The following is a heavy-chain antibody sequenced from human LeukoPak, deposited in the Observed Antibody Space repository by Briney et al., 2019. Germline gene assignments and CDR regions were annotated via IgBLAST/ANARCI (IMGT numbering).Heavy chain of an antibody. Sequence: PGESLKSSCKGSGYSFTRYWIGWVRQMPGKGLEWMGIIYPGDSDTRYSPSFQGQVTISADKSISTAYLQWSSLKASDTAMYYCARALRYCSSTSCYWGAFDIWGQGTMVTVSS. V-gene: IGHV5-51*01. CDR1: GYSFTRYW. J-gene: IGHJ3*02. D-gene: IGHD2-2*01. CDR3: ARALRYCSSTSCYWGAFDI. CDR2: IYPGDSDT.